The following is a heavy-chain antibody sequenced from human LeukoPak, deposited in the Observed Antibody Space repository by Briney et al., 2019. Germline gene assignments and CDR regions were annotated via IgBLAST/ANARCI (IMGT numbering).Heavy chain of an antibody. V-gene: IGHV3-23*01. CDR3: ARGRTGAAADYWFDL. CDR2: ISGRDGPT. J-gene: IGHJ4*02. Sequence: GDSLRLSCAASGFDFNSYSISWVRQTPGRGLAWVCSISGRDGPTYFGDSVKGRFTISRDSSKRSVTLQMNGLTADNTAVYFCARGRTGAAADYWFDLWGQGPLVSVSS. D-gene: IGHD4-11*01. CDR1: GFDFNSYS.